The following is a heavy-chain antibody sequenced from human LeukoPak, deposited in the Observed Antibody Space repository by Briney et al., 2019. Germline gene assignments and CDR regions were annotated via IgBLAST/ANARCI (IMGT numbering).Heavy chain of an antibody. Sequence: GGSLRLSCAASGFTFSGSAMHWVRQASGKGLEWVGRIRSKANSYATAYAASVKGRFTISRDDSKNTAYLQMNSLKTEDTAVYYCTRHAADTAMVDYWGQGTLVTVSS. CDR3: TRHAADTAMVDY. V-gene: IGHV3-73*01. J-gene: IGHJ4*02. CDR2: IRSKANSYAT. CDR1: GFTFSGSA. D-gene: IGHD5-18*01.